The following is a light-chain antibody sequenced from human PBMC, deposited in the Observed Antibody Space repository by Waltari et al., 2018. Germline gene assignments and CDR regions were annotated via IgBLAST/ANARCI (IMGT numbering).Light chain of an antibody. CDR1: QSISSY. Sequence: DIQMTQSPSSLSASVGDRVTITCRASQSISSYLNWYQQKPGQPPRLLIYGVSSRATGIPDRFSGSGSGTDFTLTISRLEPEDFAVYYCQQYRTFGQGTKVEIK. J-gene: IGKJ1*01. V-gene: IGKV1-39*01. CDR2: GVS. CDR3: QQYRT.